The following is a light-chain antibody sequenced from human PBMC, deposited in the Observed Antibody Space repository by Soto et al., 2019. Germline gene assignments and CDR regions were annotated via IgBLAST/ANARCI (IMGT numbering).Light chain of an antibody. CDR1: QTVSRSY. V-gene: IGKV3-20*01. Sequence: IVLTQSPGTLSLSPGERATLSCRASQTVSRSYLAWYQQKPGQAPRLLIYAASSRATGTPDRFSGSGSATDFTLTISRLEPEDFAVFYCQQYGSSPFTFGQGTRLEIK. CDR3: QQYGSSPFT. J-gene: IGKJ5*01. CDR2: AAS.